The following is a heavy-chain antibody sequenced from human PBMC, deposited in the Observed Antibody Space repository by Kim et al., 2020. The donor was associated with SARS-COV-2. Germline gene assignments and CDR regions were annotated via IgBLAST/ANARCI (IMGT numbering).Heavy chain of an antibody. CDR3: AREYSSSWYSYYYYGMDF. Sequence: GGSLRLSGAASGFTFSSYAMHWVRQAPGKGLEWVAVISYDGSNKYDADSVKGRFTISRDNSKNTLYLQMNSLRAEDTAVYYCAREYSSSWYSYYYYGMDFWGQGTTVTVSS. J-gene: IGHJ6*02. CDR1: GFTFSSYA. V-gene: IGHV3-30-3*01. D-gene: IGHD6-13*01. CDR2: ISYDGSNK.